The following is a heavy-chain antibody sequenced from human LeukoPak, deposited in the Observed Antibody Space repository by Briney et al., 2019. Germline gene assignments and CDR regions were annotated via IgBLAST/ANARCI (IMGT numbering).Heavy chain of an antibody. V-gene: IGHV3-23*01. Sequence: TGGSLRLSCAASGFTFSSYAMSWVRQAPGKGLEWVSAISGSGGSTYYADSVKGRFTISRDNSKNTLYLQMNSLRAEDTAVYYCARRGVLWFGELFYYGMDVRGQGTTVTVSS. J-gene: IGHJ6*02. D-gene: IGHD3-10*01. CDR2: ISGSGGST. CDR3: ARRGVLWFGELFYYGMDV. CDR1: GFTFSSYA.